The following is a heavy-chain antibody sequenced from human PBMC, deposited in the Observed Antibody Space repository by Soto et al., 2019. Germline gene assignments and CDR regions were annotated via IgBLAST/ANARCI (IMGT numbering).Heavy chain of an antibody. Sequence: EVQVLESGGVLVQPGGSLRLSCVAPGLIFSNYAMSWVRQAPGKGLEWVSGISGSGGSPHYADSAKGRFTISRDNSKNTLCLQMNTLRAEDTAVYYCAREGDITAAFDCWGQGTLVTVSS. CDR2: ISGSGGSP. V-gene: IGHV3-23*01. D-gene: IGHD6-13*01. CDR1: GLIFSNYA. CDR3: AREGDITAAFDC. J-gene: IGHJ4*02.